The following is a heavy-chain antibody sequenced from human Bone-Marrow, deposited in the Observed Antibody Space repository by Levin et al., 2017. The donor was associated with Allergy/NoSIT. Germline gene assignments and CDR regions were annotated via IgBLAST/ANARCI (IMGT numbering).Heavy chain of an antibody. V-gene: IGHV4-34*01. CDR1: DGSFTDYF. CDR3: ARRGQLYFDQGGFWK. J-gene: IGHJ4*02. Sequence: SETLSLTCGVYDGSFTDYFWSWIRQPPGKGLEWIGEINHTGQTKYNPPLKSRVTISVDKSKNQVSLELTSVTAADTAVYYCARRGQLYFDQGGFWKWGQGSLVTVSS. CDR2: INHTGQT. D-gene: IGHD1-1*01.